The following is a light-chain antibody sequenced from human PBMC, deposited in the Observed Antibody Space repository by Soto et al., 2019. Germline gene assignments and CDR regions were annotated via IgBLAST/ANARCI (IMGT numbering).Light chain of an antibody. CDR1: QSISKY. J-gene: IGKJ5*01. V-gene: IGKV3-11*01. CDR3: QQRINWPLT. CDR2: DTS. Sequence: EIVLIQSPATLSLSPGDRATLSCRASQSISKYLAWYQQKPGQAPRLLIYDTSGRAAGLPARFSGSGSGTDFTLTISSLEPEDFAVYYCQQRINWPLTFGQGTRLEI.